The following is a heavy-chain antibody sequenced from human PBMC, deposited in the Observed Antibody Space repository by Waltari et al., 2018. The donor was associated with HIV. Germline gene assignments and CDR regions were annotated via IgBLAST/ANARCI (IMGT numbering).Heavy chain of an antibody. CDR3: ARDSLYCSSSGCYLGPYNWFDL. J-gene: IGHJ5*02. V-gene: IGHV1-18*01. CDR1: GYTFSNYG. CDR2: ISPYNGNR. Sequence: QLQLVQSGAEVKKPGASVKVSCRTSGYTFSNYGINWVRQAPGQGLEWMGWISPYNGNRNYAKNLQGRVTVTTDSSTGTAYMELRSLRSDDTAVYYCARDSLYCSSSGCYLGPYNWFDLWGQGTLVTVSS. D-gene: IGHD2-2*01.